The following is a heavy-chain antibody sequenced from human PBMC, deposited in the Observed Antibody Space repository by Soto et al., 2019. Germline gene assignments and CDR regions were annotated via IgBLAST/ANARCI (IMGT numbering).Heavy chain of an antibody. CDR2: ISGSGAGT. Sequence: PGGSLRLSCAASGFTFITYAMSWVRQAPGKGLEWVSAISGSGAGTYYADYVKGPFTISRDNSKNTLFLQMNSLRAEDTAIYNSAKEVTGTLDYWGLGTLVTVSS. J-gene: IGHJ4*02. V-gene: IGHV3-23*01. CDR3: AKEVTGTLDY. CDR1: GFTFITYA. D-gene: IGHD1-20*01.